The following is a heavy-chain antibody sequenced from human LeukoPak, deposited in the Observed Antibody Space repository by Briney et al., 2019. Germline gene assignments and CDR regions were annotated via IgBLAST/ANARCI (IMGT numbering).Heavy chain of an antibody. CDR2: ISSSSSSI. J-gene: IGHJ4*02. V-gene: IGHV3-48*04. Sequence: AGGSLRPSCAASGFSFSSYSMNWVRQAPGKGLEWVSYISSSSSSIYYADSVKGRFTISRDNAKNSVYLQMNSLRAEDTAVYYCASLSLRWSDYWGQGTLVTVSS. CDR1: GFSFSSYS. CDR3: ASLSLRWSDY. D-gene: IGHD4-23*01.